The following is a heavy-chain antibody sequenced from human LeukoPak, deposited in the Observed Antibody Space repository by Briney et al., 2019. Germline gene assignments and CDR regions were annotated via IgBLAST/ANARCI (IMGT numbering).Heavy chain of an antibody. J-gene: IGHJ4*02. D-gene: IGHD3-9*01. V-gene: IGHV3-7*01. Sequence: PGGSLRLSCAAPGFTFSSYWMSWVRQAPGKGLEWVANIKQDGSEKYYVDSVKGRFTISRDNAKNSLYLQMNSLRAEDTAVYYCARGGVLRYFDWSDYWGQGTLVTVSS. CDR1: GFTFSSYW. CDR3: ARGGVLRYFDWSDY. CDR2: IKQDGSEK.